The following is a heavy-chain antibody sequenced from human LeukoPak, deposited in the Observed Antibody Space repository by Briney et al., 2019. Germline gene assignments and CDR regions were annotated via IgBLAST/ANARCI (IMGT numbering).Heavy chain of an antibody. CDR3: AAGEPYVY. Sequence: GGSLRLSCAASGFTFTTYGMHWVHQAPGKGLEWVAIIWYDGSNKYYADSVKGRFTISRDNSENTLYLQMNSLRAEDTAVYFCAAGEPYVYWGQGALVTVSS. D-gene: IGHD1-14*01. CDR2: IWYDGSNK. J-gene: IGHJ4*02. CDR1: GFTFTTYG. V-gene: IGHV3-33*01.